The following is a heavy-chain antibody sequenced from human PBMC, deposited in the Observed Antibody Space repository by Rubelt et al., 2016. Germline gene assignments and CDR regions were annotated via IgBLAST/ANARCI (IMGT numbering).Heavy chain of an antibody. D-gene: IGHD1-7*01. CDR2: LHYSGST. J-gene: IGHJ4*02. V-gene: IGHV4-39*07. CDR3: ASDTGNYRTDY. Sequence: QLQLQESGPGLVKPSETLSLTCTVSGGSINNGGYFWGWIRQPTGKGLEWLGSLHYSGSTYYTPSPKSRRTISVDTSKNKFSLKLSSVSAADTAVYCCASDTGNYRTDYWGKGNLVTFSP. CDR1: GGSINNGGYF.